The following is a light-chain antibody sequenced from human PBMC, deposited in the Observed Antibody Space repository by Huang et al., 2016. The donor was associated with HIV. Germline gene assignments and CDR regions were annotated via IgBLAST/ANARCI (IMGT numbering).Light chain of an antibody. Sequence: DIVMTQSPLSLPVTPGEPASISCRSSQSLLHSYGNNYLDWYLQKPGQSPHRLIYLGSDRASGVPDRFSGSGSGTDFTLKISRVEAEDVGIYYCMQALQTPWTFGQGTKLEIK. CDR1: QSLLHSYGNNY. V-gene: IGKV2-28*01. J-gene: IGKJ2*01. CDR3: MQALQTPWT. CDR2: LGS.